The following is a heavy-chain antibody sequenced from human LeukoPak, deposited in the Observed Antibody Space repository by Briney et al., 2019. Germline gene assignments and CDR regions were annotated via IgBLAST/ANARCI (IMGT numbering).Heavy chain of an antibody. CDR1: GYSFTSYW. J-gene: IGHJ4*02. CDR2: IYPGDSDT. V-gene: IGHV5-51*01. Sequence: GGSLKISGKGSGYSFTSYWIGWVRQMPGKGLEWMGIIYPGDSDTRYSPSFQGQITISADKSISTAYLQWSSLKASDTAMYYCARAYCSSTSCPMGYWGQGTLVTVSS. CDR3: ARAYCSSTSCPMGY. D-gene: IGHD2-2*01.